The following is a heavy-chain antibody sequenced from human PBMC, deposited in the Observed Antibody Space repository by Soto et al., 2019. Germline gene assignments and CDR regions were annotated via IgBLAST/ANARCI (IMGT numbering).Heavy chain of an antibody. J-gene: IGHJ4*02. D-gene: IGHD2-15*01. CDR1: GGSINSDHYY. Sequence: QVQLQESGPGLVKPSQTLSLTCTVYGGSINSDHYYWSWIRQPPGKGLEWIGYISHSVSTYYNPSLKSRVFMSVDTAKNQFSLKLTGVTAADTAVYYCAARRWSFDHWGQGTLVTVSS. V-gene: IGHV4-30-4*01. CDR2: ISHSVST. CDR3: AARRWSFDH.